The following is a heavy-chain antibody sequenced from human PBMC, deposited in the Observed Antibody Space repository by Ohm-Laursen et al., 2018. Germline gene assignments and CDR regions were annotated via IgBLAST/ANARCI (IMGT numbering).Heavy chain of an antibody. J-gene: IGHJ4*02. V-gene: IGHV3-23*01. CDR2: ISGSGGST. D-gene: IGHD6-19*01. CDR3: ARATPSSGWLFDC. Sequence: SLRLSCAASRFTFSSYAMAWVRQAPGKGLEWVSSISGSGGSTYYADSVKGRFTISRDKSNNTLYLQMNSLRADDTAVYYCARATPSSGWLFDCWGQGTLVTVSS. CDR1: RFTFSSYA.